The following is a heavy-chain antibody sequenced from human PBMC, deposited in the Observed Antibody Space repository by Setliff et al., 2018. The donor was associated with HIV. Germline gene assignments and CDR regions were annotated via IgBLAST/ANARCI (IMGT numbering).Heavy chain of an antibody. CDR2: IYTSGST. Sequence: SETLSLTCTVSGGSISNYYWSWIRQPAGKGLEWIGRIYTSGSTNYNPSLKSRVTIPVDTSKNQFSLKLSSVTAADTAVYYCARDLRWYDSSGSHDAFDIWGQGTMVTVSS. CDR3: ARDLRWYDSSGSHDAFDI. J-gene: IGHJ3*02. CDR1: GGSISNYY. V-gene: IGHV4-4*07. D-gene: IGHD3-22*01.